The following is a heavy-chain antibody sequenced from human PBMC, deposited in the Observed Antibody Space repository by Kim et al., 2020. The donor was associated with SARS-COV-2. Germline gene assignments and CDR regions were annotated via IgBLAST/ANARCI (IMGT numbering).Heavy chain of an antibody. CDR1: GYTFTSYA. CDR2: INTNTGNP. D-gene: IGHD2-2*01. CDR3: AREGGFVVVPAAMPSSMDV. V-gene: IGHV7-4-1*02. J-gene: IGHJ6*02. Sequence: ASVKVSCKASGYTFTSYAMNWVRQAPGQGLEWMGWINTNTGNPTYAQGFTGRFVFSLDTSVSTAYLQISSLKAEDTAVYYCAREGGFVVVPAAMPSSMDVWGQGTTVTVSS.